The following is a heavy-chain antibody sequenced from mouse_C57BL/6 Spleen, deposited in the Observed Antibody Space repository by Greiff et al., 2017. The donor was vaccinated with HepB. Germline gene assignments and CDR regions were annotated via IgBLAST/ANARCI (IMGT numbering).Heavy chain of an antibody. CDR1: GYTFTDYY. J-gene: IGHJ2*01. D-gene: IGHD1-1*01. V-gene: IGHV1-76*01. CDR3: ARGTVVATDYFDY. Sequence: QVQLQQSGAELVRPGASVKLSCKASGYTFTDYYINWVKQRPGQGLEWIARIYPGSGNTYYNEKFKGKATLTAEKSSSTAYMQLSSLTSEDSAVYVCARGTVVATDYFDYWGQGTTLTVSS. CDR2: IYPGSGNT.